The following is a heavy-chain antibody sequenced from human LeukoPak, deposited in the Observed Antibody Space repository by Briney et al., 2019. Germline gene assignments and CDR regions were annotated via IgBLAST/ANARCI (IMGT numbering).Heavy chain of an antibody. J-gene: IGHJ3*02. D-gene: IGHD7-27*01. Sequence: GASVKVSCKASGGTFSSYAISWVRQAPGQGLEWMGRIIPILGIANYAQEFQGRVTITADKSTSTAYMELSSLRSEDTAVYYCARVPWGQAWAFDIWGQGTMVTVSS. CDR2: IIPILGIA. CDR1: GGTFSSYA. CDR3: ARVPWGQAWAFDI. V-gene: IGHV1-69*04.